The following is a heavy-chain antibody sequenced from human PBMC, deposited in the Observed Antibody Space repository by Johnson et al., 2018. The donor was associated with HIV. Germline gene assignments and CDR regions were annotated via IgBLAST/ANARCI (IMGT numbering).Heavy chain of an antibody. CDR2: ISGSGHST. V-gene: IGHV3-23*04. CDR3: ARGRKDIEAADGLDNDAFDM. CDR1: GFTFDDYA. D-gene: IGHD5-12*01. J-gene: IGHJ3*02. Sequence: VQLVESGGGLVQPGRSLRLSCAASGFTFDDYAMSWVRQAPGKGLEWVSAISGSGHSTYYADSVKGRFTISKDIFKNTLYLQMDSLRPEDTAVYYCARGRKDIEAADGLDNDAFDMWGQGTLVTVSS.